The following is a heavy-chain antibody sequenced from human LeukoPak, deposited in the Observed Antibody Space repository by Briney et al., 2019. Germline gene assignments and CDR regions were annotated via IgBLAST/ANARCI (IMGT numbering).Heavy chain of an antibody. CDR1: GGTFSSYA. V-gene: IGHV1-69*13. Sequence: GASVKVSCKASGGTFSSYAISWVRQAPGQGLKWMGGIIPIFGTANYAQKFQGRVTITADESTSTAYMELSSLRSEDTAVYYCARARVAENLHCFDYWGQGTLVTVSS. CDR3: ARARVAENLHCFDY. J-gene: IGHJ4*02. D-gene: IGHD6-19*01. CDR2: IIPIFGTA.